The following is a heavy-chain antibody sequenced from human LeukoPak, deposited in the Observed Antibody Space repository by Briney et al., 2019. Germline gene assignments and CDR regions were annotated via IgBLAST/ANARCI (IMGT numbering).Heavy chain of an antibody. CDR3: ARSMIRGATYYFDY. D-gene: IGHD3-10*01. CDR2: INPNGDST. J-gene: IGHJ4*02. Sequence: VASVKVSCTASGGTFSSYAISWVRQAPGQGLEWMGVINPNGDSTSYAQKFQGRVTMTRDTSTSTVYMELSSLRSEDTAVHYCARSMIRGATYYFDYWGQGTLVTVSS. V-gene: IGHV1-46*01. CDR1: GGTFSSYA.